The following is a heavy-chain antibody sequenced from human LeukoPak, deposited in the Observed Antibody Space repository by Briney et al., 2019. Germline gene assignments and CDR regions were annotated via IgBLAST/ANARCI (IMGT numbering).Heavy chain of an antibody. Sequence: ASVKVSCKASGYTFTGYYMHWVRKTPGQGLEWMGWINPNTGDTNYGRKFQCRVTMTRDTSINTAYMELRSLRSDDTAVYYCARSRRVGNGEYPDYWGQGTLVTVSS. CDR2: INPNTGDT. D-gene: IGHD3-10*01. CDR1: GYTFTGYY. V-gene: IGHV1-2*02. CDR3: ARSRRVGNGEYPDY. J-gene: IGHJ4*02.